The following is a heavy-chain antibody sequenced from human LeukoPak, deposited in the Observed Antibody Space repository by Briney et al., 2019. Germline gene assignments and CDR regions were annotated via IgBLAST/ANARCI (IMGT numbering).Heavy chain of an antibody. CDR3: ASGGNLWSGYYGWFDP. D-gene: IGHD3-3*01. Sequence: SETLSLTCTVSGGSISSYYWSWIRQPPGKGLEWIGYIYYSGSTNHNPSLKSRVTISVDTSKNQFSLKLSSVTAADTAVYYCASGGNLWSGYYGWFDPWGQGTLVTVSS. V-gene: IGHV4-59*01. J-gene: IGHJ5*02. CDR2: IYYSGST. CDR1: GGSISSYY.